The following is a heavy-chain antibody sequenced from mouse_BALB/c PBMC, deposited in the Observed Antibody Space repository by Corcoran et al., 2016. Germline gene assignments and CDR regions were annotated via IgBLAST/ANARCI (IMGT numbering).Heavy chain of an antibody. CDR3: ARSDAGTGFDY. J-gene: IGHJ2*01. CDR2: INPYNGAT. V-gene: IGHV1-19*01. Sequence: EVQLQQSGAVLVKPGASVKISCKASGYSFTGYYMHWVKQSHVKSLEWIGRINPYNGATSYNQNFKDKASLTVDKSSSTAYMELHSLTSEDSAVYYGARSDAGTGFDYWGQGTTLTVSS. CDR1: GYSFTGYY. D-gene: IGHD4-1*01.